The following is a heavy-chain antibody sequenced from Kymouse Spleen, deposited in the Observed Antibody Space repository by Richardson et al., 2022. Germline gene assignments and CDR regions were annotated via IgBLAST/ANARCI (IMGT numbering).Heavy chain of an antibody. CDR3: ARGGIYYGSGSYYKDYYYYGMDV. Sequence: QVQLQESGPGLVKPSGTLSLTCAVSGGSISSSNWWSWVRQPPGKGLEWIGEIYHSGSTNYNPSLKSRVTISVDKSKNQFSLKLSSVTAADTAVYYCARGGIYYGSGSYYKDYYYYGMDVWGQGTTVTVSS. CDR2: IYHSGST. V-gene: IGHV4-4*02. D-gene: IGHD3-10*01. J-gene: IGHJ6*02. CDR1: GGSISSSNW.